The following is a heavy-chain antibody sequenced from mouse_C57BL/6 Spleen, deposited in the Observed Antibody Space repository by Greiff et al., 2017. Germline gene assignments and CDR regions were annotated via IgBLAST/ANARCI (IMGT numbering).Heavy chain of an antibody. CDR3: AREVITTVVATGYLDY. J-gene: IGHJ2*01. V-gene: IGHV1-64*01. Sequence: QVHVKQPGAELVKPGASVKLSCKASGYTFTSYWMHWVKQRPGQGLEWIGMIHPNSGSTNYNEKFKSKATLTVDKSSSTAYMQLSSLTSEDSAVYYCAREVITTVVATGYLDYWGQGTTLTVSS. CDR2: IHPNSGST. D-gene: IGHD1-1*01. CDR1: GYTFTSYW.